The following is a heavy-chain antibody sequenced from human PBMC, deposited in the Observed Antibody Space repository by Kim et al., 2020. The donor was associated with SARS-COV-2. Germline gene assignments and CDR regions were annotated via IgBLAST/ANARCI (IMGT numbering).Heavy chain of an antibody. J-gene: IGHJ3*02. CDR2: INHSGIT. V-gene: IGHV4-34*01. CDR3: ARVPRFCSSTRCYSFVRAFDI. Sequence: SETLSLTCAVYGGSFSGYYWSWIRQPPGKGLEWIGEINHSGITNYNPSLKSRVTLSVATSPTPFSLPLCSLPSADPPVYSCARVPRFCSSTRCYSFVRAFDIWGQGTMVTVSS. CDR1: GGSFSGYY. D-gene: IGHD2-2*02.